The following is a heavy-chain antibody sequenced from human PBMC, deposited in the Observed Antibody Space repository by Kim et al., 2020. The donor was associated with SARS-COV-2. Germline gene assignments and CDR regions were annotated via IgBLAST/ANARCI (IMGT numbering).Heavy chain of an antibody. V-gene: IGHV3-30*14. J-gene: IGHJ6*02. CDR1: GFTFTNHA. CDR3: ERDKRLRSPFGWDV. D-gene: IGHD1-1*01. Sequence: GGSLRLSCAASGFTFTNHAFHWVRQAPGNGLEWVAVVSSDGSEIFYAASVKGRFTVSRANSKNTRYLQMSSRRAGDTAIYYFERDKRLRSPFGWDVWG. CDR2: VSSDGSEI.